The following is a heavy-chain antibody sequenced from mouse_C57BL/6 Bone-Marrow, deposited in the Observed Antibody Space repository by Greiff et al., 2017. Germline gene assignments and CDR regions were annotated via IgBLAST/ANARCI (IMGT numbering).Heavy chain of an antibody. D-gene: IGHD4-1*02. Sequence: EVKLMESGGGLVQPGGSLKLSCAASGFTFSDYYMYWVRQTPEKRLEWVAYISNGGGSTYYPDTVKGRFTISRDNAKNTLYLQMSRLKSEDTAMDYCARPQLGRGYFDYWGQGTTLTVSS. CDR3: ARPQLGRGYFDY. CDR2: ISNGGGST. J-gene: IGHJ2*01. V-gene: IGHV5-12*01. CDR1: GFTFSDYY.